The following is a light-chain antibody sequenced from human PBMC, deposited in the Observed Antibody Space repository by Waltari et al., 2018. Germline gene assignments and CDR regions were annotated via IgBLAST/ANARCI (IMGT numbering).Light chain of an antibody. CDR2: HSS. CDR1: QAIRSW. J-gene: IGKJ1*01. V-gene: IGKV1-12*01. CDR3: QQGSAFPTT. Sequence: EIQMTQSPSSVSASVGDRVTITCRASQAIRSWLAWYQQKPGNSPNLLIYHSSNLQSGVPSRFSGSGSGTDFPLTISSLRPEDSATYYCQQGSAFPTTFGQGTKVEIK.